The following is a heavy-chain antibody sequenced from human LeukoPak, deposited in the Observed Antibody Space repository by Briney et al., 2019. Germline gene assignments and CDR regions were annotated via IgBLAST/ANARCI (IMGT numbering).Heavy chain of an antibody. D-gene: IGHD3-22*01. Sequence: SETLSLTCTVSGGSFSTYYWTWIRQPPGKGLEWVGYIYYSGSTKYNPSLRSGGTISGDASKNQFSLRLRSVTSADTALYHCARENSYYDISGYYYGSGYFDYWGQGTLVTVSS. CDR2: IYYSGST. CDR1: GGSFSTYY. CDR3: ARENSYYDISGYYYGSGYFDY. V-gene: IGHV4-59*01. J-gene: IGHJ4*02.